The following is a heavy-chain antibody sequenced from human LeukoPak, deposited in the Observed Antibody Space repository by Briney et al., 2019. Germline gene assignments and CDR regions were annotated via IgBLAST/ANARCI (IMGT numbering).Heavy chain of an antibody. CDR1: GYRFTSYW. D-gene: IGHD2-2*01. Sequence: GESLKISCKGSGYRFTSYWIGWARQMPGKGLEWMGIIYPGDSDTRYSPSLQGQVTISADKSISTAYLQWSSLKASDSAMYYCARPAVTDAIGAFDIWGQGTMVTVSS. CDR3: ARPAVTDAIGAFDI. J-gene: IGHJ3*02. V-gene: IGHV5-51*01. CDR2: IYPGDSDT.